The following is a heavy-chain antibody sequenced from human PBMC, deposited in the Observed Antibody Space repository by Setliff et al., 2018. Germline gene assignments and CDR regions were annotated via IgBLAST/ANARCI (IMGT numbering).Heavy chain of an antibody. CDR1: GYTFTGYG. V-gene: IGHV1-18*01. J-gene: IGHJ6*03. Sequence: ASVKVSCKASGYTFTGYGISWVRQAPGQGLEWMGWISAYNGNTNYAQKLQGRVTMTTDTSTSTAYMELRSLRSDDTAVYYCARLPLPAAWELLDIRYYYYYMDVWGKGTTVTVSS. D-gene: IGHD1-26*01. CDR2: ISAYNGNT. CDR3: ARLPLPAAWELLDIRYYYYYMDV.